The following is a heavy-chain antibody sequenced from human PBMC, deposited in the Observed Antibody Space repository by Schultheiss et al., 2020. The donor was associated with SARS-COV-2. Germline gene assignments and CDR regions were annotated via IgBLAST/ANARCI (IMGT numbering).Heavy chain of an antibody. CDR3: AKDVRSAAGRLAKAVAPGY. D-gene: IGHD6-13*01. V-gene: IGHV3-13*05. J-gene: IGHJ4*02. CDR2: IGTAGDP. CDR1: GFTFSSYD. Sequence: GESLKISCAASGFTFSSYDMHWVRQATGKGLEWVSAIGTAGDPYYPGSVKGRFTISRDNSKNTLYLQMNSLRAEDTAVYYCAKDVRSAAGRLAKAVAPGYWGQGTLVTVSS.